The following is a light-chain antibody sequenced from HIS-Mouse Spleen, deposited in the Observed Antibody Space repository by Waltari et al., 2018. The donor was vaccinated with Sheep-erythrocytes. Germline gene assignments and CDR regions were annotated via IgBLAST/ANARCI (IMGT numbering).Light chain of an antibody. V-gene: IGLV2-11*01. CDR3: CSYAGSYNHV. CDR2: DVS. CDR1: SRDVRGSTH. J-gene: IGLJ1*01. Sequence: QSALTQPRSVSGSPGQSVTIPCTGTSRDVRGSTHVSRYHQHPGKAPKLMIYDVSNRPSGVPDRFSGSKSGNTASLTISGLQAEDEADYYCCSYAGSYNHVFATGTKVTVL.